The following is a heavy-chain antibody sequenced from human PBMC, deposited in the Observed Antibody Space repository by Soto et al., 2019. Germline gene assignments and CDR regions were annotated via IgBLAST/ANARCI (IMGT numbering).Heavy chain of an antibody. D-gene: IGHD3-16*02. CDR3: ARVPTYYDYVWGSYRYGFDP. CDR2: IYYSGST. CDR1: GGSISSYY. V-gene: IGHV4-59*01. Sequence: LSETLSLTCTVSGGSISSYYWSWIRQPPGKGLEWIGYIYYSGSTNYNPSLKSRVTISVDTSKNQFSLKLSSVTAADTAVYYCARVPTYYDYVWGSYRYGFDPWGQGTLVTVSS. J-gene: IGHJ5*02.